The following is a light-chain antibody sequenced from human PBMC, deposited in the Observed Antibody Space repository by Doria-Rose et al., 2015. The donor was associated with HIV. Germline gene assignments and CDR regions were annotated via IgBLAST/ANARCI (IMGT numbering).Light chain of an antibody. CDR1: QSIGSW. CDR2: KAS. J-gene: IGKJ1*01. Sequence: DIQMTQSPSTLSASVRDRVTITCRASQSIGSWLAWYQQEPGKAPKLLIYKASSLQTGVPSRFSGSGSGTQFTLTISSLQPEDFGSYYCQQYNTSSWTFGQGTKVEI. CDR3: QQYNTSSWT. V-gene: IGKV1-5*03.